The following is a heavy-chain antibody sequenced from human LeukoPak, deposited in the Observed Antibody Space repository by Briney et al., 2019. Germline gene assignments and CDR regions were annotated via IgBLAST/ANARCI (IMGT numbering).Heavy chain of an antibody. J-gene: IGHJ4*02. CDR3: ARVAEAAAFDS. D-gene: IGHD6-13*01. CDR1: GFTFSTYS. CDR2: ISRNSRYI. V-gene: IGHV3-21*06. Sequence: GGSLRLSCAASGFTFSTYSMNWVRQAPGKGLEWVSSISRNSRYIYYADSMRGRFTISRDNAKNSLYLQMNSLKPEATAVYYCARVAEAAAFDSWGQGTLVTVSS.